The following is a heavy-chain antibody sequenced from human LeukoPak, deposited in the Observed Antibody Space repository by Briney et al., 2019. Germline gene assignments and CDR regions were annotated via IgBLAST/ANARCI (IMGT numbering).Heavy chain of an antibody. CDR1: GGSISSYY. J-gene: IGHJ4*02. D-gene: IGHD3-3*01. V-gene: IGHV4-59*01. Sequence: SETLSLTCTVSGGSISSYYWSWIRQPPGKGLEWIGSIYYSGSTNYNPSLKSRVTISVDTSKNQFSLKLSSVTSADTAVYYCARGGGGSPVFGVVIAYFDYWGQGTLVTVSS. CDR3: ARGGGGSPVFGVVIAYFDY. CDR2: IYYSGST.